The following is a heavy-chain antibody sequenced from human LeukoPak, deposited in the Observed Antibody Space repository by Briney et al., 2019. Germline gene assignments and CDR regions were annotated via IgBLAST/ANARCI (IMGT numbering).Heavy chain of an antibody. CDR1: GFTFSSYG. D-gene: IGHD2-15*01. J-gene: IGHJ4*02. Sequence: GGSLRLSCAASGFTFSSYGMHWVRQAPGRGLEWVAVIWYDGRNTCYADFVKGRFTISRDNSKNTLYLEMNSLRAEDTAVYYCARGKTVVTPPLDYWGRGSPVTVSA. CDR3: ARGKTVVTPPLDY. V-gene: IGHV3-33*01. CDR2: IWYDGRNT.